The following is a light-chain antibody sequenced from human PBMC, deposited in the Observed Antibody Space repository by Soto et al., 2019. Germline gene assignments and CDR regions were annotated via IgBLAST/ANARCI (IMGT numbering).Light chain of an antibody. Sequence: DIQMTQSPSSLSASVGDRVTTTCRASQSTSSYLNWYQQKPGKAPKLLIYAASSLQSGVPSRFSGSGSGTEFTLTISSLQPDDFATYYCQQYNSYSPAWTFGQGTKVDIK. CDR3: QQYNSYSPAWT. CDR1: QSTSSY. V-gene: IGKV1-39*01. CDR2: AAS. J-gene: IGKJ1*01.